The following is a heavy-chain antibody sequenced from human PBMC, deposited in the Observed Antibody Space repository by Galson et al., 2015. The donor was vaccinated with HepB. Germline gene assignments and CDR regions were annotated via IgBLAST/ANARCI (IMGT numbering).Heavy chain of an antibody. CDR3: AREVDGGYFDY. CDR1: GFTFSSYG. V-gene: IGHV3-33*01. Sequence: SLRLSCAASGFTFSSYGMHWVRQAPGKGLEWVAVIWYDGSNKYYADSVKGRFTISRDNSKNTLYLQMNSLRAEDTAVYYCAREVDGGYFDYWGQGTLVTVSS. D-gene: IGHD3-16*01. CDR2: IWYDGSNK. J-gene: IGHJ4*02.